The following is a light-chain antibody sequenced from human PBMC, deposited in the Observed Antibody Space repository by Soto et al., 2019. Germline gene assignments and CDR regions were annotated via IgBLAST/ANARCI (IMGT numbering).Light chain of an antibody. V-gene: IGKV3-15*01. J-gene: IGKJ2*01. CDR2: GAS. Sequence: EIGVTQSPATLSVSPAERATLSCRASQSVSSNLAWYQQKPGQAPRLLIYGASTRATGISARFSGSGSGTEFTLTISSLQSEDFAVYYCQQYNNWPPYTFGQGTKLEIK. CDR3: QQYNNWPPYT. CDR1: QSVSSN.